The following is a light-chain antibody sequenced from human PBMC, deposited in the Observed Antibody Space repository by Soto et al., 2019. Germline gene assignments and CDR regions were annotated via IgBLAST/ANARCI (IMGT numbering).Light chain of an antibody. V-gene: IGKV1-5*03. CDR1: QSISTW. J-gene: IGKJ4*01. Sequence: DIQMTQSPSTLPASVGDRVTITCWANQSISTWLAWYQQKPGKAPNLLIYKATRLETGVPSRFSGSGSGTEFTLTISFLQPDDFATYYCQQYNSYSPLTFGGGTKVEIK. CDR2: KAT. CDR3: QQYNSYSPLT.